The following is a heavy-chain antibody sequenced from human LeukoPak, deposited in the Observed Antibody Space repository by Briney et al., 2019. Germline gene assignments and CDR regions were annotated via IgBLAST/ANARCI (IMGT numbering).Heavy chain of an antibody. CDR1: GFTFSSYA. CDR2: ISGSGGST. D-gene: IGHD5-12*01. J-gene: IGHJ4*02. Sequence: PGGSLRLSCAASGFTFSSYAMSWVRQAPGKGLEWVSAISGSGGSTYYADSVKGRFTISRDNSKNTPYLQMNSLRAEDTAVYYCARGPLDSGYTYFDYWGQGTLVSVAS. CDR3: ARGPLDSGYTYFDY. V-gene: IGHV3-23*01.